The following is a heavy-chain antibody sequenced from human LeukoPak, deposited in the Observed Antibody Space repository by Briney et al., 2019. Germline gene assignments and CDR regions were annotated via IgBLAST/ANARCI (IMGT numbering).Heavy chain of an antibody. CDR2: ISGSGGST. J-gene: IGHJ4*02. Sequence: GGSLRLSCAASGFTFSSYGMSWVRQAPGKGLEWVSTISGSGGSTYYADSVKGRFTISRDNSKNTLYLQMNSLRAEDTAVYYCAKEHAKDRFGDLLIGSEGNSFDYWGQGTLVTVSS. D-gene: IGHD3-10*01. CDR1: GFTFSSYG. CDR3: AKEHAKDRFGDLLIGSEGNSFDY. V-gene: IGHV3-23*01.